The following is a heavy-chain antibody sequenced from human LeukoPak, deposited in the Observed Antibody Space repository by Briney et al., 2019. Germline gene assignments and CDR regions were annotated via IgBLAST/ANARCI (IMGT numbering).Heavy chain of an antibody. Sequence: PGGSLRLSCAASGFTFSSYAMSWVRQAPGKGLEWVSAISGSGGSTYYADSVKGRFTISRDNSKNTLYLQMNSLRAEDTAVYYCAKDIIAAAGNSYYYYGMDVWGQGTTVTVSS. J-gene: IGHJ6*02. D-gene: IGHD6-13*01. V-gene: IGHV3-23*01. CDR3: AKDIIAAAGNSYYYYGMDV. CDR2: ISGSGGST. CDR1: GFTFSSYA.